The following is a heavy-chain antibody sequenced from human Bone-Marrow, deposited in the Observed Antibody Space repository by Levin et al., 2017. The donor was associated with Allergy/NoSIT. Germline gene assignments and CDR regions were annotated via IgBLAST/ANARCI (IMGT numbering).Heavy chain of an antibody. CDR2: FDSEEAER. D-gene: IGHD5-24*01. V-gene: IGHV1-24*01. CDR3: AMPGEMATINDSLDI. J-gene: IGHJ3*02. Sequence: GESLKISCKLSGSTLSEFSIHWVRQAPGKGLEWVGGFDSEEAERVYAQNFQGRVTMTEDTSTGTAYMELRSLRPQDTAVYYCAMPGEMATINDSLDIWGQGTMVTVSS. CDR1: GSTLSEFS.